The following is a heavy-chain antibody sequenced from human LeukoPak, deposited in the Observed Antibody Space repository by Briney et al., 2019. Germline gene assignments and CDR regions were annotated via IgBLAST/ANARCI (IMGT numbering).Heavy chain of an antibody. CDR3: ASHRRSHGSEY. Sequence: SETLSLTCSVSGGSFEHYFWSWIRQPPGKGLEWIGYVYYSGSTDYSPSLKSRLTISADTSKNQFSLKLSSVTATDTAVYYCASHRRSHGSEYWGQGTLVTVSS. J-gene: IGHJ4*02. V-gene: IGHV4-59*01. CDR1: GGSFEHYF. D-gene: IGHD3-10*01. CDR2: VYYSGST.